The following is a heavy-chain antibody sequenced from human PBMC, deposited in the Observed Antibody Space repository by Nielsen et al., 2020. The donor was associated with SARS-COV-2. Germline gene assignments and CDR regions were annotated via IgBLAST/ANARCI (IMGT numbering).Heavy chain of an antibody. CDR2: ISWNSGSI. D-gene: IGHD3-16*01. CDR1: GFTFDDYA. J-gene: IGHJ4*02. Sequence: SLKISCAASGFTFDDYAMHWVRQAPGKGLEWVSGISWNSGSIGYADSVKGRFTISRDNAKNSLYLQMNSLRAEDTAVYYCARDRLYDTPDYFDYWGQGTLVTVSS. V-gene: IGHV3-9*01. CDR3: ARDRLYDTPDYFDY.